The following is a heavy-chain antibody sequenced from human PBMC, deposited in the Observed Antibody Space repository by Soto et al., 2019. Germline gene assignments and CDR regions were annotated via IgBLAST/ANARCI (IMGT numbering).Heavy chain of an antibody. CDR1: GFTFRTYT. J-gene: IGHJ6*02. D-gene: IGHD2-15*01. V-gene: IGHV3-21*01. CDR2: IRGFSPYT. CDR3: ARDRGYDAHDYYYNAMDV. Sequence: GGALRLSCVASGFTFRTYTMNWVRQAPGKGLEWVSGIRGFSPYTFYAESVKGRFTISRDNAKNSLYLQMNSLGVEDTAVYYCARDRGYDAHDYYYNAMDVWGQGTTVTVSS.